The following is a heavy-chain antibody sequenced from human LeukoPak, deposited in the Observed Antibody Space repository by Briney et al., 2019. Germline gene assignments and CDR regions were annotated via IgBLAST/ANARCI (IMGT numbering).Heavy chain of an antibody. CDR2: ISGSGGST. D-gene: IGHD3-10*01. V-gene: IGHV3-23*01. Sequence: GGSLRLSCAASGFTFSSYAMSWVRQAPGKGLEWVSAISGSGGSTYYADSVKGRFTISRDNSKNTLYLQMNSLRAEDTAVYYCAKAERPYYYGSGSYYYWGQGTLVTVSS. CDR1: GFTFSSYA. J-gene: IGHJ4*02. CDR3: AKAERPYYYGSGSYYY.